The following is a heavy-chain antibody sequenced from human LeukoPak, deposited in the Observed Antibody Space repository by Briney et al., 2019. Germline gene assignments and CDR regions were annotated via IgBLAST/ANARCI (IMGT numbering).Heavy chain of an antibody. V-gene: IGHV4-31*03. CDR1: GGQISSGGYY. D-gene: IGHD5-24*01. CDR2: IYYSGST. CDR3: VRDTGGYNHFDH. J-gene: IGHJ4*02. Sequence: SGTLSLTCTVSGGQISSGGYYWNWIRQHPGKGLEWIGYIYYSGSTFYNPSLKSRVTISVDTSKNQFSLKLSSVIAADTAVYYCVRDTGGYNHFDHWGQGTLVTVSS.